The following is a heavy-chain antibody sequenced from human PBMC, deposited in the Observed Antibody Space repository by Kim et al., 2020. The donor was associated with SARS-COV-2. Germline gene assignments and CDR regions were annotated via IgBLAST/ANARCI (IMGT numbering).Heavy chain of an antibody. CDR2: IYSGGST. CDR1: GFTVSSNY. Sequence: GGSLRLSCAASGFTVSSNYMSWVRQAPGKGLEWVSVIYSGGSTYYADSVKGRFTISRDNSKNTLYLQMNSLRAEDTAVYYCARDHMVRGVYYYGMDVWGQETTVTVSS. CDR3: ARDHMVRGVYYYGMDV. D-gene: IGHD3-10*01. J-gene: IGHJ6*02. V-gene: IGHV3-53*01.